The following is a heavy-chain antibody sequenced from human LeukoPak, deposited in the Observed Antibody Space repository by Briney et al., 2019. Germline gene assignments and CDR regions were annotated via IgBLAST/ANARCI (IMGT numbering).Heavy chain of an antibody. CDR2: IIPIFGTV. D-gene: IGHD2-15*01. Sequence: ASVKVSCKASGGTFSSYAISWVRQAPGQGLEWMGGIIPIFGTVNYAQKFQGRVTITADESTSTAYMELSSLRSEDTAVYYCASIGYCSGGSRPPFDYWGQGTLVTVSS. CDR1: GGTFSSYA. J-gene: IGHJ4*02. CDR3: ASIGYCSGGSRPPFDY. V-gene: IGHV1-69*13.